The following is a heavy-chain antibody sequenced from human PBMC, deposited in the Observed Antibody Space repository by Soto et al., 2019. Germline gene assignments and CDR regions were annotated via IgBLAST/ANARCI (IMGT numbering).Heavy chain of an antibody. V-gene: IGHV4-61*01. J-gene: IGHJ6*02. CDR2: IYYSGST. D-gene: IGHD3-10*01. CDR3: ARSPNYYYYGFDV. Sequence: PLETLSLTYTVSGGYVSSGTYFWSWNRQSPGKRLEWIAYIYYSGSTNYNPSLKSRATISVDTSKSQVSLTLTSVTAADAAVYYCARSPNYYYYGFDVWGQGTTVTVSS. CDR1: GGYVSSGTYF.